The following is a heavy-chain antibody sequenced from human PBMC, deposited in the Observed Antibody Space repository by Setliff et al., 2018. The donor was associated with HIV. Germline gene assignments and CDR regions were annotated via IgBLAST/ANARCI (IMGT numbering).Heavy chain of an antibody. CDR1: GYSISSDY. CDR2: IYHSGSA. Sequence: SETLSLTCNVSGYSISSDYWGWIRQSPGKGLEWIGSIYHSGSAYYNPSLTSRVAISVDTSNNRISLNLRSVTAADTAVYYCARHRGRVGATSDLWGQGAPVTVSS. J-gene: IGHJ5*02. D-gene: IGHD1-26*01. V-gene: IGHV4-38-2*02. CDR3: ARHRGRVGATSDL.